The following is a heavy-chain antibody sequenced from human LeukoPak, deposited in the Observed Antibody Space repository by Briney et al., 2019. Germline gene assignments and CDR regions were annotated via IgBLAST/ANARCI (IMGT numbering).Heavy chain of an antibody. D-gene: IGHD3-3*01. CDR1: EYTFTGYY. CDR2: INPNSGDT. V-gene: IGHV1-2*02. J-gene: IGHJ6*03. Sequence: GASVKVSCKTSEYTFTGYYMHWVRQAPGQGLEWMGWINPNSGDTNYAQKLQGRVTMTTDTSTSTAYMELRSLRSDDTAVYYCARKYYDFWSGYSYYYYYYMDVWGKGTTVTVSS. CDR3: ARKYYDFWSGYSYYYYYYMDV.